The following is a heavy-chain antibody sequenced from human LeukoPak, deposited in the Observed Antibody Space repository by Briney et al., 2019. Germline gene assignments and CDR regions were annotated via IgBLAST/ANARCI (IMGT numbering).Heavy chain of an antibody. CDR3: ARGSRSWRMGLDY. D-gene: IGHD6-13*01. CDR1: GGSISSYY. Sequence: SETLSLTCTVSGGSISSYYWSWIRQPPGKGLEWIGYIYYSGSTNYNPSLKSRVTISVDTSKNQFSLKLSSVTAADTAVYYCARGSRSWRMGLDYWGQGTLVTVSS. CDR2: IYYSGST. V-gene: IGHV4-59*01. J-gene: IGHJ4*02.